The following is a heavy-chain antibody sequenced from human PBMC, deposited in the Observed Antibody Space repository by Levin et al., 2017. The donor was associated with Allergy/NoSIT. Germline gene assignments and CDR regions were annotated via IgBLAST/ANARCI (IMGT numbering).Heavy chain of an antibody. V-gene: IGHV3-74*01. CDR3: AGDRQRSWYFDL. Sequence: GGSLRLSCAASEITFTTHWMHWVRQTPGKGLVWVSRINLDGSSTSYADSVKGRFTTSRDNAKNTLYMQMNNLRVEDTAIYYCAGDRQRSWYFDLWGRGTLVTVSS. J-gene: IGHJ2*01. D-gene: IGHD4-17*01. CDR1: EITFTTHW. CDR2: INLDGSST.